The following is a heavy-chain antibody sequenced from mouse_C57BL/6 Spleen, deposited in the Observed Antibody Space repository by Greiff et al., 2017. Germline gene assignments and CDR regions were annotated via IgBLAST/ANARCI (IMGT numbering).Heavy chain of an antibody. V-gene: IGHV1-53*01. J-gene: IGHJ4*01. CDR2: INPSNGGT. D-gene: IGHD2-3*01. Sequence: QVQLQQPGTDLVKPGASVKLSCKASGYTFTSYWMHWVKQRPGQGLEWIGNINPSNGGTNYNERFKSKATLTVDKSSSTAYMQLSSLTSEDSAVYYCARRRAMDGYYDYYAMDYWGQGTSVTVSS. CDR1: GYTFTSYW. CDR3: ARRRAMDGYYDYYAMDY.